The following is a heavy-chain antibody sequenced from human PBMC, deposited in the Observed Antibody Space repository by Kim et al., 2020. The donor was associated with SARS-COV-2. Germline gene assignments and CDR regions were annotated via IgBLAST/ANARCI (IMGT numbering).Heavy chain of an antibody. D-gene: IGHD5-18*01. CDR3: ARGSYGYDL. Sequence: SETLSLTCTVSVGSVRSGDYYWTWIRQPPGKGLEWIGYIYYSGSTNYNPSLKSRVTISADTSKTQFSLKLDSVTAADTGVYYCARGSYGYDLWGQGTLVTVSS. CDR1: VGSVRSGDYY. V-gene: IGHV4-61*08. CDR2: IYYSGST. J-gene: IGHJ4*02.